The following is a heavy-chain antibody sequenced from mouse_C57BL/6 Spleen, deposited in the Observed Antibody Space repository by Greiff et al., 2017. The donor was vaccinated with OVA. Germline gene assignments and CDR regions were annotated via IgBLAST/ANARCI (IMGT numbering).Heavy chain of an antibody. J-gene: IGHJ2*01. CDR2: INPNNGGT. CDR1: GYTFTDYY. D-gene: IGHD2-1*01. Sequence: EVQLQQSGPELVKPGASVKISCKASGYTFTDYYMNWVKQSHGKSLEWIGDINPNNGGTSYNQKFRGKATLTVDKSSSTAYMELRSLTSEDSAVYYCARNLYYGNLYYFDYWGQGTTLTVSS. V-gene: IGHV1-26*01. CDR3: ARNLYYGNLYYFDY.